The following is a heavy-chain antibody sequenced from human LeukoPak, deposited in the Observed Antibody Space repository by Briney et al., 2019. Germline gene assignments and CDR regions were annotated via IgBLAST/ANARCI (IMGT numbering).Heavy chain of an antibody. J-gene: IGHJ4*02. D-gene: IGHD3-3*01. Sequence: GGSLRLSCAGSGFTFGGYGMHWSRQTPGKGLEWVAVIAYDGSRAFYADSVKGRFTISRDNSKNTMSVQMDDLRAEDTAVYYCTRYNDDHFDYWGQGTLVTVSS. CDR2: IAYDGSRA. CDR3: TRYNDDHFDY. CDR1: GFTFGGYG. V-gene: IGHV3-33*01.